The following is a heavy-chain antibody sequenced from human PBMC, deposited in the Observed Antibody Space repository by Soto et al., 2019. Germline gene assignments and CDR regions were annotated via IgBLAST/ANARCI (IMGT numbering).Heavy chain of an antibody. D-gene: IGHD1-1*01. Sequence: QIQLVQSGDEVKKPGASVKVSCRASGYIFDSVGISWLRQVPGQGLEWMGWVSTYSEHTKSVQKFQDRVILTADTSASTVYMELRSLRSDDTAVYYCARDLNLNNVLGFDFWGQGTLVTVSS. CDR2: VSTYSEHT. J-gene: IGHJ4*02. V-gene: IGHV1-18*04. CDR1: GYIFDSVG. CDR3: ARDLNLNNVLGFDF.